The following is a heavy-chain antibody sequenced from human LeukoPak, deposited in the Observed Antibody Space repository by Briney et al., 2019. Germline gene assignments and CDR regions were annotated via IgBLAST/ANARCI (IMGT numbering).Heavy chain of an antibody. CDR1: GFTFSSYA. CDR2: ISGSGGST. J-gene: IGHJ4*02. Sequence: GGSLRLSCAASGFTFSSYAMSWVRQAPGEGVGWVSAISGSGGSTYYADSVKGRFTISRDNSKNTLYLQMNSLRAEDTAVYYCAKDHGTMVRGIYYFDYWGQGTLVTVSS. CDR3: AKDHGTMVRGIYYFDY. D-gene: IGHD3-10*01. V-gene: IGHV3-23*01.